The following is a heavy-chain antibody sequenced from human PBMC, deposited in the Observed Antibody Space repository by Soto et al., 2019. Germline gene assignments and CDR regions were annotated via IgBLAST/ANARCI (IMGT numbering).Heavy chain of an antibody. CDR2: ISGGGDAT. J-gene: IGHJ2*01. CDR1: GFTFINYA. D-gene: IGHD2-2*01. Sequence: EVQLLESGGGLVQPGGSLRLSCVGPGFTFINYAMNWVRQAPGKGLEWVSSISGGGDATFFADYVRGRFTISRDNSENTGTLQMNSLGVDDTAVYYGVRKILGSTSRPNYWYFDIWGRGTLVTVYS. V-gene: IGHV3-23*01. CDR3: VRKILGSTSRPNYWYFDI.